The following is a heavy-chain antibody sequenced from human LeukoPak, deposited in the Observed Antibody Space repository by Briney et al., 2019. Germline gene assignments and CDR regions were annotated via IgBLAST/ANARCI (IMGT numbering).Heavy chain of an antibody. CDR1: GGSISSSSYY. D-gene: IGHD2-15*01. Sequence: SETLSLTCTVSGGSISSSSYYWGWIRQPPGKGLEWIGSIYYSGSTYYNPSLKSRVTISVDTSKNQFSLKLSSVTAADTAVYYCARVVASTSIDSWGQGILVTVSS. CDR3: ARVVASTSIDS. CDR2: IYYSGST. J-gene: IGHJ4*02. V-gene: IGHV4-39*07.